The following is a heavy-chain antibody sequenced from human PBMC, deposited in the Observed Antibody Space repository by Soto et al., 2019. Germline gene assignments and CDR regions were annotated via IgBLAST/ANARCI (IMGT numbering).Heavy chain of an antibody. CDR1: GFTFSSYA. CDR3: AKTARYSGSYLDY. V-gene: IGHV3-30*18. CDR2: ISYDGSNK. J-gene: IGHJ4*02. Sequence: QVQLVESGGGVVQPGRSLRLSCAASGFTFSSYAMHWVRQAPGKGLVWVAVISYDGSNKYYADSVKGRFTISRDNSKDTLYLQMNSLRTEDTAVFYCAKTARYSGSYLDYWGQGTLVTDSS. D-gene: IGHD1-26*01.